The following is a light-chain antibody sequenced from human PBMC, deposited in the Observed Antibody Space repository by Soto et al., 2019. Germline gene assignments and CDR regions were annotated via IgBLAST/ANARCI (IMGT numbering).Light chain of an antibody. Sequence: EIVMTQSPATLSVSPGERATLSCRASQSVSSNLAWYQQKPGQAPRLLIYGASTRATGIPARFSGSGSGTEFTLTISGLQSEDFAVYYCQQYNNWPPVLTFGGGTKVVSK. CDR2: GAS. CDR3: QQYNNWPPVLT. J-gene: IGKJ4*01. V-gene: IGKV3-15*01. CDR1: QSVSSN.